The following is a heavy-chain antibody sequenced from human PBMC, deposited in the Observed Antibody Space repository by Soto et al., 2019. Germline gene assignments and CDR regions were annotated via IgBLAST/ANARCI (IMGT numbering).Heavy chain of an antibody. V-gene: IGHV4-30-4*01. CDR3: ARGVVVVPAAIATDYFDY. Sequence: QVQLQESGPGLVKPSQTLSLTCTVSGGSISSGDYYWSWIRQPSGKGLEWIGYIYYSGSTYYNPSLKSRVTISVDTSKNQFSLKLSSVTAADTAVYYCARGVVVVPAAIATDYFDYWGQGTLVTVSS. J-gene: IGHJ4*02. CDR2: IYYSGST. CDR1: GGSISSGDYY. D-gene: IGHD2-2*01.